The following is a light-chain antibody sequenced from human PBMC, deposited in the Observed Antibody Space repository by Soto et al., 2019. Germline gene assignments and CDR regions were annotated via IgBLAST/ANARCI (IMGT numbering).Light chain of an antibody. CDR1: QNIRSR. Sequence: QMSQSPATLSASVGDRVTITCRASQNIRSRLAWFQQKPGKAPTLLIYHASSLESGVPSRFSGSGSGTEFTLTISSLQPDDVATYYCQQYNTYLSFGQGTKVDI. CDR2: HAS. J-gene: IGKJ1*01. V-gene: IGKV1-5*01. CDR3: QQYNTYLS.